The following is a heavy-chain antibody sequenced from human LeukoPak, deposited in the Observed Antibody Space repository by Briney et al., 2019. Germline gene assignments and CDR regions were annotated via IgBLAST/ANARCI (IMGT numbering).Heavy chain of an antibody. V-gene: IGHV3-23*01. CDR2: ISTTGGTT. D-gene: IGHD2-15*01. CDR3: AKNGDRGAYCSGGTCYPYYYYYMDV. Sequence: GGSLRLSCAASGFTFSSYNMNWVRQAPGKGLEWVSAISTTGGTTYYADSVRGRFTISRDNSRNTLYLQMNSLRAEDTAIYYCAKNGDRGAYCSGGTCYPYYYYYMDVWGKGTTVTISS. J-gene: IGHJ6*03. CDR1: GFTFSSYN.